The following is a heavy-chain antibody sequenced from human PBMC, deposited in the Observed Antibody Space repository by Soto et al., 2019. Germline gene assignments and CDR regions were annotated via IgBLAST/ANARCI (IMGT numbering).Heavy chain of an antibody. Sequence: VQLVESGGGLIQPGGSLRLSCAASGFSVSNNHMTWVRQAAGKGLEWVSLIHGGGSTYYADSVKGRFTISRDNSKNTLYLQMDSLRAEDTAIYYCAGRLTTAASLDYWGQETLVTVSS. CDR2: IHGGGST. CDR1: GFSVSNNH. J-gene: IGHJ4*02. CDR3: AGRLTTAASLDY. D-gene: IGHD3-16*01. V-gene: IGHV3-53*01.